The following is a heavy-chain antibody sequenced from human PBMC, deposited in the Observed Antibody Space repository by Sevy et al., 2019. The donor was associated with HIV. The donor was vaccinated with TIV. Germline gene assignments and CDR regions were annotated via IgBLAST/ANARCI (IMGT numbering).Heavy chain of an antibody. V-gene: IGHV3-48*01. Sequence: GGYLRLSCAASGFKFSSYSMNWVRQAPGKGLEWLSYISGSGTTIYYADSVKGRFTISRDSVKNSLYLQMNSLKAEDTAVYYCARDPAYFDSSGYYDYWGQGSQVTVSS. D-gene: IGHD3-22*01. CDR2: ISGSGTTI. CDR1: GFKFSSYS. J-gene: IGHJ4*02. CDR3: ARDPAYFDSSGYYDY.